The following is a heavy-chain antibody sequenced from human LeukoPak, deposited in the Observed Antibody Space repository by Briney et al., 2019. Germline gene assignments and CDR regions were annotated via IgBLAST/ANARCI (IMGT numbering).Heavy chain of an antibody. V-gene: IGHV3-7*01. Sequence: GGSLRLSCAASGFTFSNYWLTWVRQAPGKGLEWVANIKEGGSEKYYVDSVKGRFTISRDNAKNSAFLQMNSLRAEDTAVYYCARVDSAEKRDFDYWGQGTLVTVSS. CDR1: GFTFSNYW. CDR3: ARVDSAEKRDFDY. D-gene: IGHD3-22*01. CDR2: IKEGGSEK. J-gene: IGHJ4*02.